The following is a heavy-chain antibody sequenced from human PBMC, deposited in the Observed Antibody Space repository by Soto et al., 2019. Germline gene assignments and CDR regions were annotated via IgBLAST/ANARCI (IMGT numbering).Heavy chain of an antibody. D-gene: IGHD3-10*01. CDR2: IYPGDSDT. V-gene: IGHV5-51*01. Sequence: GESLKISCNGSGYSFTSYWIGWVRQVPWKGLEWMGIIYPGDSDTRYSPSFQGQVTISADKSISTAYLQWSSLKASDTAMYYCARHARGGYYGMDVWGQGTTVTVSS. CDR1: GYSFTSYW. CDR3: ARHARGGYYGMDV. J-gene: IGHJ6*02.